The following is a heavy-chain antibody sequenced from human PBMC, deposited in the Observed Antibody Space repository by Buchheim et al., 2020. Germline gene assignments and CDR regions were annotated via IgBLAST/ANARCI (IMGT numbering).Heavy chain of an antibody. J-gene: IGHJ6*02. CDR1: GFTFSSYG. D-gene: IGHD1-14*01. Sequence: QVQLVESGGGVVQPGGSLRLSCAASGFTFSSYGMHWVRQAPGKGLEWVAAIWYGGSNKYYADSVKGRFTISRDNAKNTLYLEMHSQRAEDTAGYCCAEGAWYTDAMDVWGEGPT. CDR3: AEGAWYTDAMDV. V-gene: IGHV3-33*03. CDR2: IWYGGSNK.